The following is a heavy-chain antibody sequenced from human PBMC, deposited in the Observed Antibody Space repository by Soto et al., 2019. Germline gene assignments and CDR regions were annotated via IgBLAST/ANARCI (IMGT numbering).Heavy chain of an antibody. CDR3: ARLTVTTWTGY. CDR2: IYYRGST. D-gene: IGHD4-4*01. CDR1: GGSISSSNYY. Sequence: QLQLQESGPGLVKPSETLSLTCTVSGGSISSSNYYWGWIRQPPGKGLEWIGSIYYRGSTYYNPSLKSRVTISVDTSKNQFSLKLSSVTAADTAVYYCARLTVTTWTGYCGQGTLVTVSS. V-gene: IGHV4-39*01. J-gene: IGHJ4*02.